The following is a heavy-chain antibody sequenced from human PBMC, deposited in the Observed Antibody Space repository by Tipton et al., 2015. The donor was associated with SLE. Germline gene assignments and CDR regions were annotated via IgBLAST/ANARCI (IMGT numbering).Heavy chain of an antibody. J-gene: IGHJ3*02. CDR2: IYTSGST. V-gene: IGHV4-4*07. Sequence: LRLSCTVSGGSISSYYWSWIRQPAGKGLEWIGRIYTSGSTNYNPSLKSRVTISVDTSKNQFSLKVSSVTAADTAVYYRARDFAITMIVVGAFDIWGQGSMVTV. CDR3: ARDFAITMIVVGAFDI. CDR1: GGSISSYY. D-gene: IGHD3-22*01.